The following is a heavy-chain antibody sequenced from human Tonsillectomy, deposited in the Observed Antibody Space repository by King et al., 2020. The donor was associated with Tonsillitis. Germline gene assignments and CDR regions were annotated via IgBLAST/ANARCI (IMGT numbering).Heavy chain of an antibody. J-gene: IGHJ3*02. CDR2: INHSGNT. CDR1: GGSFSGYY. V-gene: IGHV4-34*01. CDR3: ARVPDAFDI. Sequence: VQLQQWGAGLLKPSETLSLTCAVYGGSFSGYYWSWIRQPPEKGLDWIGEINHSGNTNYNPTLKSRVTISADTSKNQFSLKLSSVTAADTAVYYCARVPDAFDIWGQGTMVTVSS.